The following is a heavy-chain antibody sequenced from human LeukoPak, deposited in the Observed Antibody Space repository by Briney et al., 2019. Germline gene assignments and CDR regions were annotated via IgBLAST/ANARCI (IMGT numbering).Heavy chain of an antibody. CDR1: GFTFSSYV. D-gene: IGHD2-2*01. CDR2: ISGSGGST. Sequence: PGGSLRLSCAASGFTFSSYVMSWVRQSPGKGLEWVSAISGSGGSTYYADSVRGRFTISRDNSKNTLYLQMNSLRAEDTAVYYCATKYQLLPLLPDYWGQGTLVTVSS. J-gene: IGHJ4*02. CDR3: ATKYQLLPLLPDY. V-gene: IGHV3-23*01.